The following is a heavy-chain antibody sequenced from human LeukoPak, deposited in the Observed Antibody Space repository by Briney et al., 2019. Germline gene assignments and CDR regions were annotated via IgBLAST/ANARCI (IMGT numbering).Heavy chain of an antibody. V-gene: IGHV3-21*01. J-gene: IGHJ6*03. Sequence: GGSLRLSCAASGFTFSGYSMNWVRQAPGKGLEWVSSISSSSSYIYYADSVKGRFTISRDNAKNSLYLQMNSLRAEDTAVYYCAREAFVAGSYYYYYMDVWGKGTTVTVSS. CDR2: ISSSSSYI. D-gene: IGHD6-19*01. CDR1: GFTFSGYS. CDR3: AREAFVAGSYYYYYMDV.